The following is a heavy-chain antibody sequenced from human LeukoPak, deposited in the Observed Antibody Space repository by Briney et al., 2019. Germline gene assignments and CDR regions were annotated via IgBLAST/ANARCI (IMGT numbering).Heavy chain of an antibody. CDR2: IYYSGST. CDR3: ARGYSSGWYHTTVIDY. Sequence: SETLSLTGTVSGGSISSYYWSWIRQPPGKGLEGIGYIYYSGSTNYNPSLKSRVTITVDTSKNQFSLKLSSVTAADTPVYYCARGYSSGWYHTTVIDYWGQGTPVTDSS. D-gene: IGHD6-19*01. CDR1: GGSISSYY. J-gene: IGHJ4*02. V-gene: IGHV4-59*01.